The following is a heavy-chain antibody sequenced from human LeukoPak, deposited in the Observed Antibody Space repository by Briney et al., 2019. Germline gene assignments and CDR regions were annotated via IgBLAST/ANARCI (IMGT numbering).Heavy chain of an antibody. V-gene: IGHV4-59*01. J-gene: IGHJ4*02. Sequence: SETLSPTGSAPGGSIITYYWSWIRQPPGKGLEWIGYVHYRGSTNSNPSLKSRVTISVDTSKNQFSLKLRSVTAADTAVYYCARTHGGTYTEGYFFDYWGQGNLVTVSS. D-gene: IGHD1-26*01. CDR3: ARTHGGTYTEGYFFDY. CDR2: VHYRGST. CDR1: GGSIITYY.